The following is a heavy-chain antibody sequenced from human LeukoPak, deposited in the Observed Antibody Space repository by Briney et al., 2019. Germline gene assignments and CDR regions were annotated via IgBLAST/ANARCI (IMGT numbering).Heavy chain of an antibody. V-gene: IGHV3-11*01. J-gene: IGHJ6*02. CDR3: ARSIGYYYTMDV. D-gene: IGHD3-22*01. Sequence: GGSLRLSCVACGFSFSDYYMSWIRQAPGRGLEWISYISGSGSDLYYADSVKGRFTISRDNANNSLYLQMNSLRAEDTAVYYCARSIGYYYTMDVWGQGATVTVSS. CDR1: GFSFSDYY. CDR2: ISGSGSDL.